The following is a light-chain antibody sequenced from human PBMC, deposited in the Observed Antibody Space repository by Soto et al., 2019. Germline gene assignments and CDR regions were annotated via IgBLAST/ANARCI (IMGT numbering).Light chain of an antibody. CDR1: SSNIGAGYD. V-gene: IGLV1-40*01. J-gene: IGLJ1*01. CDR2: GNS. Sequence: QSALTQPPSVSGAPGQRVTISCTGSSSNIGAGYDVHWYQQLPGTAPKLLIYGNSNRPSGVPDRFSGSRSGTSASLAITGLQAEDEADYYCQSYDSSLRALYVFGTGTKVTVL. CDR3: QSYDSSLRALYV.